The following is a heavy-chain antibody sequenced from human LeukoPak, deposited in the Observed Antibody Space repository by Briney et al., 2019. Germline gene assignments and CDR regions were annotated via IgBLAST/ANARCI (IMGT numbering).Heavy chain of an antibody. J-gene: IGHJ4*02. V-gene: IGHV3-11*01. Sequence: GGSLRLSCAASGFTFSDYYMSWIRQAPGKGLEGVSYISSSGSTIYYADSVKGGFTISRDNAKNSLYLQMNSLRAEDTAVYYCARAGYYDSSGYYREYGVHDYWGQGTLVTVSS. D-gene: IGHD3-22*01. CDR2: ISSSGSTI. CDR3: ARAGYYDSSGYYREYGVHDY. CDR1: GFTFSDYY.